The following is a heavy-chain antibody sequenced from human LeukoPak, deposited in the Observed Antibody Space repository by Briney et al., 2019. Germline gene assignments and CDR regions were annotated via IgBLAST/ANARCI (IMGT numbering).Heavy chain of an antibody. V-gene: IGHV3-30*03. J-gene: IGHJ4*02. CDR3: ARGAWDIVVVVAATHEPSFDY. CDR1: GFTFSSNG. D-gene: IGHD2-15*01. CDR2: ISYDGSNK. Sequence: GSLRLSCAASGFTFSSNGMHWVRQAPGKGLEWVAVISYDGSNKYYADSVKGRFTISRDNSKNTLYLQMNSLRAEDTAVYYCARGAWDIVVVVAATHEPSFDYWGQGTLVTVSS.